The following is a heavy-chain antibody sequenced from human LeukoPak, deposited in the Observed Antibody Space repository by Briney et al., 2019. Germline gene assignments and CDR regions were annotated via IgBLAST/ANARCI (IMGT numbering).Heavy chain of an antibody. V-gene: IGHV3-66*01. D-gene: IGHD6-13*01. J-gene: IGHJ4*02. Sequence: GGSLRLSCEASGITVSINYMSWVRQAPGKGLEWVSVIDSGGDTYYADSVKGRFTISRDSSKNTLFLQMNSLRAEDTAMYYCARDCCLLAAAGHWGQGTLVTVSS. CDR3: ARDCCLLAAAGH. CDR1: GITVSINY. CDR2: IDSGGDT.